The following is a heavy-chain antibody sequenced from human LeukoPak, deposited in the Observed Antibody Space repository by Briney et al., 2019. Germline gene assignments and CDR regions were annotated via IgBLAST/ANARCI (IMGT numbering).Heavy chain of an antibody. CDR1: GGSISSYY. Sequence: SETLSLTCTVSGGSISSYYWTWIRQPPGKGLEWIGCIYYSGSTDYNPSLKSRVTISVDTSKNQFSLKLTSVTAADTAVYYCARIMGHFDFWGQGTLVTVSS. J-gene: IGHJ4*02. V-gene: IGHV4-59*13. CDR2: IYYSGST. CDR3: ARIMGHFDF. D-gene: IGHD1-26*01.